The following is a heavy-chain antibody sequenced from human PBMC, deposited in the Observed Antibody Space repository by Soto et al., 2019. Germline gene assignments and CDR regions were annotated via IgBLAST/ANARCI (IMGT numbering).Heavy chain of an antibody. CDR1: GFTFSSYA. CDR3: ARDQGDSSGFRSY. V-gene: IGHV3-30-3*01. CDR2: ISYDGSNK. J-gene: IGHJ4*02. Sequence: HPGGSLRLSCAASGFTFSSYAMHWVRQAPGKGLEWVAAISYDGSNKYYADSVKGRFTISRDNSKNTLYLQMNSLRAEDTAVYYCARDQGDSSGFRSYWGQGTLVTVSS. D-gene: IGHD3-22*01.